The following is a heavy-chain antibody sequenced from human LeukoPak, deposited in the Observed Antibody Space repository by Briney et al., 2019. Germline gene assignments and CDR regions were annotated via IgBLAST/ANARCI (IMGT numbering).Heavy chain of an antibody. CDR3: AREHDPYSSGWYGYYYYGMDV. CDR2: ISSSSSYI. D-gene: IGHD6-19*01. J-gene: IGHJ6*02. Sequence: SGGSLRLSCAASGFTFSSYSMNWVRQAPGKGLEWVSSISSSSSYIYYADSVKGRFTISRDNSKNTLYLQMNSLRAEDTAVYYCAREHDPYSSGWYGYYYYGMDVWGQGTTVTVSS. V-gene: IGHV3-21*01. CDR1: GFTFSSYS.